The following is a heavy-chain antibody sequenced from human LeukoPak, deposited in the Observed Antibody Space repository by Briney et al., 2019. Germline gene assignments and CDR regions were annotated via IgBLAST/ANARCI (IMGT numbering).Heavy chain of an antibody. CDR1: GYAFTGYY. J-gene: IGHJ6*02. V-gene: IGHV1-2*06. CDR3: ARDSSSWYGSVYYYGMDV. CDR2: INPNSGGT. Sequence: ASVKVSCKASGYAFTGYYMHWVRQAPGQGLEWMGRINPNSGGTSYAQKFQGRVTMTRDTSISTAYMELSRLRSDDTAVYYCARDSSSWYGSVYYYGMDVWGQGTTVTVSS. D-gene: IGHD6-13*01.